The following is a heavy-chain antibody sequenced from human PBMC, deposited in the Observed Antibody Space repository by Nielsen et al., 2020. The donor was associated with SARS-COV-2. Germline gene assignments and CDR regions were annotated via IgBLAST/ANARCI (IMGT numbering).Heavy chain of an antibody. CDR2: IYYRGST. CDR3: ARGSGAYYTSGYCFDY. V-gene: IGHV4-30-4*08. Sequence: SETLSLTCTVSGGSITSGNYYWSWIRQHPGKGLEWIGNIYYRGSTYYNPSLESRITMSLDMPENQVSLKLRSVAAADTAVYYCARGSGAYYTSGYCFDYWGQGTLVTVSS. D-gene: IGHD3-10*01. J-gene: IGHJ4*02. CDR1: GGSITSGNYY.